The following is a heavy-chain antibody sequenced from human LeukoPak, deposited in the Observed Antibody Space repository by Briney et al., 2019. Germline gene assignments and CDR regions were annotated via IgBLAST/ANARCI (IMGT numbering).Heavy chain of an antibody. J-gene: IGHJ4*02. CDR1: GFTFSSYA. Sequence: GGSLRLSCAASGFTFSSYAMHWVRQAPGKGLEWVALISYDGSNKYYADSVKGRFTISRDNSKNTLYLQMNSLRTEDTAVYYCARDLGFLEWLFSFDYWGQGTLVTVSS. D-gene: IGHD3-3*02. V-gene: IGHV3-30-3*01. CDR2: ISYDGSNK. CDR3: ARDLGFLEWLFSFDY.